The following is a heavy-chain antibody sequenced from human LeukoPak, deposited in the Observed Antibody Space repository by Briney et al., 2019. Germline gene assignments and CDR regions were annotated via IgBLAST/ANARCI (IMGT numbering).Heavy chain of an antibody. CDR3: ARLSSFGGVIASDAFDI. Sequence: GGSLRLSCAASGFTFSSYSMNWVRQAPGKGLEWVSYISSSSSTIYYADSVKGRFTISRDNAKNSLYLQMNSLRAEDTAVYYCARLSSFGGVIASDAFDIWGQGTMVTASS. D-gene: IGHD3-16*02. CDR1: GFTFSSYS. V-gene: IGHV3-48*01. J-gene: IGHJ3*02. CDR2: ISSSSSTI.